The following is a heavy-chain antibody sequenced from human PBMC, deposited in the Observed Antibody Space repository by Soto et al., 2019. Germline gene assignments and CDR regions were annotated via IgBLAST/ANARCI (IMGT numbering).Heavy chain of an antibody. Sequence: GGSLRLSCAASGFTFSTYAMHWVRQAPGKGLEWVAGISYDGSNKKYADSVKGRFTISRDNSKNTLYLQMNSLRAEDTAVYYCAKGRASDCPGCTQDYWGQGTLVTVSS. D-gene: IGHD2-21*02. CDR2: ISYDGSNK. V-gene: IGHV3-30*04. CDR1: GFTFSTYA. CDR3: AKGRASDCPGCTQDY. J-gene: IGHJ4*02.